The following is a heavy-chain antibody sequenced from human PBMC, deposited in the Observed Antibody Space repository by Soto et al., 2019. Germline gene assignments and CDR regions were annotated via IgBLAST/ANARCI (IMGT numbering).Heavy chain of an antibody. D-gene: IGHD2-2*01. CDR3: GRVLRNCSSTSCYAYYYYGMAV. V-gene: IGHV4-59*01. Sequence: SGNLSLTCTVSGGSISSYYWSWIRQPPGKGLEWIGYIYYSGSTNYNPSLKSRVTISVDTSKNQFSLKLSSVTAADTAVYYCGRVLRNCSSTSCYAYYYYGMAVWGPGTTVTACS. CDR2: IYYSGST. CDR1: GGSISSYY. J-gene: IGHJ6*01.